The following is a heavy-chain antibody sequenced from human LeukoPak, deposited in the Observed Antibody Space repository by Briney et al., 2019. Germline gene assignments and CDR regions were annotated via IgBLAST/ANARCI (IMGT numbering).Heavy chain of an antibody. D-gene: IGHD3-22*01. CDR2: IYYSGIT. J-gene: IGHJ4*02. V-gene: IGHV4-39*01. CDR1: GDSISTSSFY. Sequence: SGTLSLTCTVSGDSISTSSFYWGWIRQPPGKGLEWLGSIYYSGITHYNPSLKSRVTISVDTSKNQFSLHLYSVTAADTAVFYCARSYYYDYRQIDYWGQGTLVTVSS. CDR3: ARSYYYDYRQIDY.